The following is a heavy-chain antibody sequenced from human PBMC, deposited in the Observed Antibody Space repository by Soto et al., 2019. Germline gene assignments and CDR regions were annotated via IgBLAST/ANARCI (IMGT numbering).Heavy chain of an antibody. J-gene: IGHJ4*02. CDR3: ARRLQGYCSSTSCYTPFFDY. CDR2: IYYSGST. V-gene: IGHV4-31*11. D-gene: IGHD2-2*02. Sequence: SETLSLTCAVSGGSISSGGYSWSWIRQPPGKGLEWIGYIYYSGSTYYNPSLKSRVTISVDTSKNQFSLKLSSVTAADTAVYYCARRLQGYCSSTSCYTPFFDYWGQGTLVTVSS. CDR1: GGSISSGGYS.